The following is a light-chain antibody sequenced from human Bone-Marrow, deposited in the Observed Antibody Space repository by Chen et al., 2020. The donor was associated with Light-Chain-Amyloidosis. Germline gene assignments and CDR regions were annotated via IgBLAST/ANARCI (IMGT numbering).Light chain of an antibody. CDR3: QSADSSGTYEVI. CDR1: DLPTKY. V-gene: IGLV3-25*03. CDR2: RYT. Sequence: SYELTQPPSVSVSPGQTARITCSGDDLPTKYSYWYQQKPGQAPVLVIHRYTERPSGISKRVSGSSSGTTATLTISGVQAEDEADYHCQSADSSGTYEVIFGGGTKLTVL. J-gene: IGLJ2*01.